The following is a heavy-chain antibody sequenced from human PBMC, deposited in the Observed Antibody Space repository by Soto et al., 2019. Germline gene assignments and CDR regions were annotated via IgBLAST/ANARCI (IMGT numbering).Heavy chain of an antibody. J-gene: IGHJ6*03. CDR3: ATNRGDFWSGYYRDYYYYMDV. CDR1: GGSIGSSSYY. D-gene: IGHD3-3*01. Sequence: SETLSLTCTVSGGSIGSSSYYWGWIRQPPGKGLEWIGCIYYSGSTYYNPSLKSRVTISVDTSKNQFSLKLSSVTAADTAVYYCATNRGDFWSGYYRDYYYYMDVWGKGTTVTVSS. V-gene: IGHV4-39*07. CDR2: IYYSGST.